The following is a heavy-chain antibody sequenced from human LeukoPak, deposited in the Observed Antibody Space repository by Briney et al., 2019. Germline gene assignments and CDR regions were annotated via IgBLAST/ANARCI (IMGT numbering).Heavy chain of an antibody. CDR2: INHSGST. Sequence: SETLSLTCAVYGGSFSGYYWSWIRQPPGKGLEWIGEINHSGSTNYNPSLKSRVTISVDTSKNQFSLKLSSVTAADTAVYYCARGIGYSSSWYRRNWVDPWGQGTLVTVSS. J-gene: IGHJ5*02. V-gene: IGHV4-34*01. CDR1: GGSFSGYY. CDR3: ARGIGYSSSWYRRNWVDP. D-gene: IGHD6-13*01.